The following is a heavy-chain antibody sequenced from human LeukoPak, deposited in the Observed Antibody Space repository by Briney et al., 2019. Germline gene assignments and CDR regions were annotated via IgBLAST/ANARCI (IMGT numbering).Heavy chain of an antibody. CDR2: INPSGGST. CDR1: GYTFTSYY. V-gene: IGHV1-46*01. Sequence: ASVKVSCKASGYTFTSYYMHWVRQAPGQGLEWMGIINPSGGSTSYAQKFQGRVTITRNTSISTAYMELSSLRSEDTAVYYCARGVRGADYYYYYYMDVWGKGTTVTVSS. D-gene: IGHD3-10*01. J-gene: IGHJ6*03. CDR3: ARGVRGADYYYYYYMDV.